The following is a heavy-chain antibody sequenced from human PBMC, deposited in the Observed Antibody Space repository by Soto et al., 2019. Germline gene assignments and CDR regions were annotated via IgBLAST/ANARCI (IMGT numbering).Heavy chain of an antibody. J-gene: IGHJ4*02. D-gene: IGHD3-9*01. CDR2: IYHSGST. CDR1: SGSISSSNG. CDR3: ARGAPMLRYFDWAEIYYFDY. Sequence: QVQLQESGPGLVKPSGTLSLTCAVSSGSISSSNGWSWVRQPPGKGLERVGEIYHSGSTNYNPPPKSRVTISVDKSKNQFSLQLSSVTAADTAVYYCARGAPMLRYFDWAEIYYFDYWGQGTLVTVSS. V-gene: IGHV4-4*02.